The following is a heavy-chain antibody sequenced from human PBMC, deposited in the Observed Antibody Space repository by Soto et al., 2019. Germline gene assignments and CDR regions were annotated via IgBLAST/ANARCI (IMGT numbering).Heavy chain of an antibody. V-gene: IGHV3-66*01. CDR3: ARDEFGGAYDIWH. CDR1: GITVTNCF. D-gene: IGHD3-9*01. J-gene: IGHJ4*02. CDR2: ISSAGGT. Sequence: EVQMVEAGGGLVQPGGSLRLSCAASGITVTNCFMTWLRQAPGKGLEWVSVISSAGGTYYADSVEGRFTTSRNDYRNTQYLQMSTLRDDNTADYYGARDEFGGAYDIWHGGQGTLVTVSS.